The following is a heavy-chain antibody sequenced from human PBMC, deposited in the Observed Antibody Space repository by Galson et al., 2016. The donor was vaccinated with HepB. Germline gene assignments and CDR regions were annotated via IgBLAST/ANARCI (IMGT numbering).Heavy chain of an antibody. J-gene: IGHJ4*02. D-gene: IGHD3-22*01. V-gene: IGHV3-53*01. CDR3: ASPAYLNYDSSGYNQAPSGD. CDR1: GFTVSSNY. CDR2: IYGGGST. Sequence: SLRLSCAASGFTVSSNYMSWVRQAPGKGLEWVSVIYGGGSTYYADSVKGRFTISRDNSKNTLYLQMNSLRAEDTGAYYCASPAYLNYDSSGYNQAPSGDWGQGTLVTVSS.